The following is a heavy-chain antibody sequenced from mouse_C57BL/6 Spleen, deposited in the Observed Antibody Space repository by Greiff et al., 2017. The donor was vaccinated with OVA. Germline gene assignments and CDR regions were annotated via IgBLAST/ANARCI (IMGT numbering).Heavy chain of an antibody. V-gene: IGHV1-4*01. CDR1: GYTFTSYT. CDR2: INPSSGYT. CDR3: APYGSSLWYFDV. D-gene: IGHD1-1*01. Sequence: VMLVESGAELARPGASVKMSCKASGYTFTSYTMHWVKQRPGQGLEWIGYINPSSGYTKYNQKFKDKATLTADKSSSTAYMQLSSLTSEDSAVYYCAPYGSSLWYFDVWGTGTTVTVSS. J-gene: IGHJ1*03.